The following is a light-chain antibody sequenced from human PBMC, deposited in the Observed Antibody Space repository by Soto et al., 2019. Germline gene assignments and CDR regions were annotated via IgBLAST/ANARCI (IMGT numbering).Light chain of an antibody. Sequence: QSVLTQPPSASGTPGQRVTISCSGSSSNIGSNYVYWYQQLPGTAPKLLIYRNNQRPSGVPDRFSGSKSGTSASLAISGLRSEDEADNYCAAWDVSLSGHYVFGTGTKVTVL. V-gene: IGLV1-47*01. J-gene: IGLJ1*01. CDR3: AAWDVSLSGHYV. CDR1: SSNIGSNY. CDR2: RNN.